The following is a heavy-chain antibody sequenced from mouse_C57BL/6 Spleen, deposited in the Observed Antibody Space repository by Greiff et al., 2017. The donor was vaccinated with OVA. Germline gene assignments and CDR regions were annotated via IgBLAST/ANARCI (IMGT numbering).Heavy chain of an antibody. J-gene: IGHJ3*01. V-gene: IGHV1-64*01. CDR1: GYTFTSYW. D-gene: IGHD2-3*01. Sequence: QVQLQQPGAELVKPGASVKLSCKASGYTFTSYWMHWVKQRPGQGLEWIGMIHPNSGSTNYNEKFKSKATLTVDKSSSTAYMQLSSLTSEDSAVYYCARSGEGYYVAWFAYWGQGTLVTVSA. CDR2: IHPNSGST. CDR3: ARSGEGYYVAWFAY.